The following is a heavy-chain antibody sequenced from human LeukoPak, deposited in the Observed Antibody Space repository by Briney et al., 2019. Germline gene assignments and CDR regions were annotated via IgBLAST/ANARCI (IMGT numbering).Heavy chain of an antibody. CDR3: ARDRYYTLDY. V-gene: IGHV3-74*01. D-gene: IGHD3-3*01. CDR1: GFSFSTSW. J-gene: IGHJ4*02. CDR2: INSDGSNT. Sequence: GGSLRLSCAASGFSFSTSWMHWVRHTPEKGLVWVSRINSDGSNTIYADSVKGRFTISRDNAKNTLFLQMNSLRAEDTAVYYCARDRYYTLDYRGQGTLVTVSS.